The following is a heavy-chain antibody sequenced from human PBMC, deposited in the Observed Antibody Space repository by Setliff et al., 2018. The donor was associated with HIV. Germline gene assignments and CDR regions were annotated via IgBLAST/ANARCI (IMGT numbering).Heavy chain of an antibody. D-gene: IGHD3-3*01. J-gene: IGHJ3*02. CDR1: GGTFSRYP. Sequence: GASVKVSCKASGGTFSRYPISWVRQAPGQGLEWMGWIIPIFGTANYPENFRGRVTITADESSSTAYMDLSSLRSEDTAVYYCARDRTPSYYNFWSGPGAFDIWGQGTMVTVSS. CDR2: IIPIFGTA. CDR3: ARDRTPSYYNFWSGPGAFDI. V-gene: IGHV1-69*13.